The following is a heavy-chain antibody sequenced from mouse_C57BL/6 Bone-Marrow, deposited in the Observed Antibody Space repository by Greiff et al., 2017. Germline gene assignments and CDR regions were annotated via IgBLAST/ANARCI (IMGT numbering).Heavy chain of an antibody. CDR3: ARRGDYYYGSSYVGVFDV. CDR2: IYPRDGST. CDR1: GYTFTDHT. Sequence: QVQLQQSDAELVKPGASVKISCKVSGYTFTDHTIHWMKQRPEQGLEWIGYIYPRDGSTKYNEKFKGKATLTADKSSSTAYMQLNSLTSEDSAVYFCARRGDYYYGSSYVGVFDVWGTGTTVTVSS. J-gene: IGHJ1*03. D-gene: IGHD1-1*01. V-gene: IGHV1-78*01.